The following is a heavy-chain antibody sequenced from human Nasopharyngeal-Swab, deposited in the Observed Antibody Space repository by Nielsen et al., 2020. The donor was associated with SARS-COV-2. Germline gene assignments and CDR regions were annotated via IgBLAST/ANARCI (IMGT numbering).Heavy chain of an antibody. CDR3: ARREGFCSGGTCYLDY. Sequence: GESLKISCSASGFTFGSYWMHWVRQLPGKGLVWVSRISTDGSGTNYADSVKGRFTVSRDNAKNTLYLQMNSLRAEDTAVYYCARREGFCSGGTCYLDYWGQGTLVTVSS. CDR1: GFTFGSYW. J-gene: IGHJ4*02. D-gene: IGHD2-15*01. CDR2: ISTDGSGT. V-gene: IGHV3-74*01.